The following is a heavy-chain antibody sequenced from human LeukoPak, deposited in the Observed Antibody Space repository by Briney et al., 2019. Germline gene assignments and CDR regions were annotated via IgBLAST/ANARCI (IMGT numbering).Heavy chain of an antibody. Sequence: AETLSLTCTVSGGSINSSSYDWGWIRQPPGKGLEWIGSMYHSGTTNYNPSLKSRITISVDTSKNQFSVRLTSVTATDTAVYYCARFSVSQAWFDPWGQGTLVTVSS. D-gene: IGHD2-8*01. CDR3: ARFSVSQAWFDP. CDR2: MYHSGTT. J-gene: IGHJ5*02. V-gene: IGHV4-39*07. CDR1: GGSINSSSYD.